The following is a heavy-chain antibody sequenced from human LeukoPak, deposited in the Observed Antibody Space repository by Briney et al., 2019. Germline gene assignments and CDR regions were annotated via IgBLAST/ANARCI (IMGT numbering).Heavy chain of an antibody. D-gene: IGHD6-13*01. CDR1: GGTFSSYA. J-gene: IGHJ5*02. CDR3: ARGAYSSSWYRNWFDP. V-gene: IGHV1-69*13. Sequence: SVKVSCKASGGTFSSYAISWVRQAPGQGLEWMGGIIPIFGTANYAQKFQGRVTITADESTSTAYMELSSLRSEDTAVYYCARGAYSSSWYRNWFDPWGQGTLVTVSS. CDR2: IIPIFGTA.